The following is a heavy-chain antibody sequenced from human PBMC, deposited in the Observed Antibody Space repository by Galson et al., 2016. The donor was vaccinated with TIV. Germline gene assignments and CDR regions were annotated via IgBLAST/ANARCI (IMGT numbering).Heavy chain of an antibody. J-gene: IGHJ3*02. D-gene: IGHD5-18*01. CDR1: GATFSSLS. V-gene: IGHV1-69*04. Sequence: QSGAEVKKPGSSVKVSCKASGATFSSLSIIWVRQAPGQGLEWMGRIIPTLSLADYAQKFQGRVTITADRSTSTVYMELSSLRSDDAAVYYCAREVAHVDSVIFNADAFDIWGQGTMVTVSS. CDR3: AREVAHVDSVIFNADAFDI. CDR2: IIPTLSLA.